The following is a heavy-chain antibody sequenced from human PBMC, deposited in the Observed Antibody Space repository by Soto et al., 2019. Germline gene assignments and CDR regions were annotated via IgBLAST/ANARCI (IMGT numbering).Heavy chain of an antibody. Sequence: SSARRWVRQAHEQGLEWMGWISAYNGNTKYSQKFQGRVTITRDTSASTAYMELSSLRSEDTAVYYCARDLHAEWLSSYYYYGMAVWGQGTTVTVSS. J-gene: IGHJ6*02. V-gene: IGHV1-3*01. CDR3: ARDLHAEWLSSYYYYGMAV. CDR2: ISAYNGNT. D-gene: IGHD3-3*01. CDR1: SSA.